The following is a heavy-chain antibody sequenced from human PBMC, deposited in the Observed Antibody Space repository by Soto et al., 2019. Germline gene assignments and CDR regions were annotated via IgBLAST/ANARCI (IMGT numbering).Heavy chain of an antibody. CDR3: TRAYGDYTPYYFDY. Sequence: GGSLRLSCTASGFTFGDYAMSWFRQAPGKGLEWVGFIRSKAYGGTTEYAASVKGRFTISRDDSKSIAYLQMNSLKTEDTAVYYCTRAYGDYTPYYFDYWGQGTLVTVSS. CDR1: GFTFGDYA. V-gene: IGHV3-49*03. CDR2: IRSKAYGGTT. J-gene: IGHJ4*02. D-gene: IGHD4-17*01.